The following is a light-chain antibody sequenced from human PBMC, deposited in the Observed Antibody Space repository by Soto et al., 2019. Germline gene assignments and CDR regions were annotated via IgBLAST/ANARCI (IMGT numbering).Light chain of an antibody. V-gene: IGKV1-5*03. J-gene: IGKJ1*01. CDR2: KAS. Sequence: DIQMTQSPSTLSGSVGDRVTITCRASQTISSWLAWYQQKPGKAPKLLIYKASTLKSGVPSRFSGSRSGTEFTLTTRSLQPDDFATYHCQHYNSYSEAFGQGTKVDIK. CDR3: QHYNSYSEA. CDR1: QTISSW.